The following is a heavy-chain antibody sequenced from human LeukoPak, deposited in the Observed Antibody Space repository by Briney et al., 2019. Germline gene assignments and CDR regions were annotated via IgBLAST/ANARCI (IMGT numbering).Heavy chain of an antibody. J-gene: IGHJ4*02. V-gene: IGHV4-30-4*08. CDR2: IYYSGST. CDR1: GGSISSGDYY. CDR3: ASQRRDGYIGRPFDY. D-gene: IGHD5-24*01. Sequence: SETLSLTCTVSGGSISSGDYYWSWIRQPPGKGLEWIGYIYYSGSTYYNPSLKSRVTISVDTSKNQFSLKLSSVTAADTAVYYCASQRRDGYIGRPFDYWGQGTLVTVSS.